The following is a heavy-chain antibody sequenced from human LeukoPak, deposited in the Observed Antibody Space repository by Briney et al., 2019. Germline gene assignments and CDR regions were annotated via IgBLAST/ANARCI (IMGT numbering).Heavy chain of an antibody. CDR3: ARGPPRDY. CDR2: IKEDGTEE. Sequence: GGSLRLSCAASGFTFSSSWMTWVRQAPGKGLEWVAHIKEDGTEEYYVDSVKGRFTISRDNAKNSLYLQMNSLRAEDTAVYYCARGPPRDYWGQGTLVTVSS. V-gene: IGHV3-7*02. CDR1: GFTFSSSW. J-gene: IGHJ4*02.